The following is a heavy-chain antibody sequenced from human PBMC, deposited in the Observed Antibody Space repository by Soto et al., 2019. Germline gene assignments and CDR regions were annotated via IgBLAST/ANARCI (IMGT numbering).Heavy chain of an antibody. CDR1: GFIFSNYD. V-gene: IGHV3-33*01. Sequence: SLRLSCEASGFIFSNYDMYWVRQGPGKGLEWVALMRSDGSNKYYVDSVKGRFTISRDNSKNMLFLQMDSLRAEDTAVYYCARAHISSEISMPQTFHHWGPGTLVTVS. J-gene: IGHJ1*01. CDR2: MRSDGSNK. D-gene: IGHD2-2*01. CDR3: ARAHISSEISMPQTFHH.